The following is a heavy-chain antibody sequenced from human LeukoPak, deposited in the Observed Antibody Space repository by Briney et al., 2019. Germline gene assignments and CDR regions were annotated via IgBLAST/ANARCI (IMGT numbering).Heavy chain of an antibody. J-gene: IGHJ6*02. CDR1: GFTFSSYW. V-gene: IGHV3-7*03. CDR3: ARDTVTTTYYYYGMDV. CDR2: IKQDGSEK. Sequence: GGSLRLSCAASGFTFSSYWMSWVRQAPGKGLEWVANIKQDGSEKYYVDSVKGRFTISRDNAKNSLYLQMNSLRAEDTAVYYCARDTVTTTYYYYGMDVWGQGTTVTVSS. D-gene: IGHD4-17*01.